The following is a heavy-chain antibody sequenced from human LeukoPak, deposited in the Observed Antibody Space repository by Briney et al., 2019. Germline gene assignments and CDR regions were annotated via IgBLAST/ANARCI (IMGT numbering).Heavy chain of an antibody. V-gene: IGHV3-48*03. CDR2: ISSSGSTI. J-gene: IGHJ4*02. CDR1: GFTFSSYE. D-gene: IGHD3-16*02. CDR3: ARRTAYDYVWGSYRLSY. Sequence: PGGSLRLSCAASGFTFSSYEMNWVRQAPGKGLEWVSYISSSGSTIYYADSVKGRFTISRDNAKNSLYLQMNSLSAEDTAVYYCARRTAYDYVWGSYRLSYWGQGTLVTVSS.